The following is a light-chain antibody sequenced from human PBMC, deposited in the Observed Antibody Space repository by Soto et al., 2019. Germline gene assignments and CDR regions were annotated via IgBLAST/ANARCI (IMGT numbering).Light chain of an antibody. Sequence: EIVMTQSPATLSVSPGERATLSCRASQSVSSNLAWYQQKPGQAPRLLIYGASTRATGIPARFSGSGSGTDFTLTISSLQSEDFAVYYCQQYNNWPETFGQGT. CDR3: QQYNNWPET. V-gene: IGKV3-15*01. J-gene: IGKJ1*01. CDR2: GAS. CDR1: QSVSSN.